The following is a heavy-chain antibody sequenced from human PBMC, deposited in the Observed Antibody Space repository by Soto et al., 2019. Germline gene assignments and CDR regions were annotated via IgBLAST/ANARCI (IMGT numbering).Heavy chain of an antibody. J-gene: IGHJ4*02. CDR1: GFTLSSYA. Sequence: GGSLRLSCVASGFTLSSYALTWVRQALGRGLEWVSAISGSGGTTYYADSVNGRFTISRDNSRNALFLQMNSLRAEDAAIYYCAKSPKVISPSFDYWGQGSLVTVSS. CDR2: ISGSGGTT. CDR3: AKSPKVISPSFDY. V-gene: IGHV3-23*01. D-gene: IGHD3-22*01.